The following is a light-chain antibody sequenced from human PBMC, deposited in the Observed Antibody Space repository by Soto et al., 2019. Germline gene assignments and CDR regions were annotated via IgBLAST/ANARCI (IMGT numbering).Light chain of an antibody. CDR2: GAS. J-gene: IGKJ5*01. Sequence: ESVLTQSPGTLSLSPGERATLSCRASQSVSSNYLAWYQQKPGQAPRLLIYGASTRASGIPARFSGSGSGTDFTLTISSLESEDFAIYYCQQRSNWPTFGQGTRLEIK. CDR1: QSVSSNY. CDR3: QQRSNWPT. V-gene: IGKV3D-20*02.